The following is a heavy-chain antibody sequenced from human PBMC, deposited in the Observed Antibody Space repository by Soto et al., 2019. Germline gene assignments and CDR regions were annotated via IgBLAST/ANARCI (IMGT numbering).Heavy chain of an antibody. CDR2: IYWDDDK. Sequence: QITLKESGPTLVKPTQTLTLTCTFSGFSLSTSGLGVGWIRQPPGEALEWLAVIYWDDDKRSSSSLKSRLTITKDTSKNQVVLTMTNMDPVDTATYYCAHHPYYGLAPYSFDYWGQGILVTVSS. D-gene: IGHD3-10*01. J-gene: IGHJ4*02. CDR1: GFSLSTSGLG. CDR3: AHHPYYGLAPYSFDY. V-gene: IGHV2-5*02.